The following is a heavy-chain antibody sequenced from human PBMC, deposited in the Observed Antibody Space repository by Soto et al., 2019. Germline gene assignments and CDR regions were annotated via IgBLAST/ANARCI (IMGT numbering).Heavy chain of an antibody. Sequence: SETLSLTCTVSGGSISSSSYYWGWIRQPPGKGLEWIGSIYYSGSTYYNPSLKSRVTISVDTSKNQFSLKLSSVTAADTAVYYCARLSTYYDFWSGYSPESYGMDVWGQGTTVTVSS. CDR3: ARLSTYYDFWSGYSPESYGMDV. V-gene: IGHV4-39*01. CDR2: IYYSGST. D-gene: IGHD3-3*01. CDR1: GGSISSSSYY. J-gene: IGHJ6*02.